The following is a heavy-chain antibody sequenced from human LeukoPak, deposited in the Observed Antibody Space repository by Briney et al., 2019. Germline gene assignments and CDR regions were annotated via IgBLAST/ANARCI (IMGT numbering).Heavy chain of an antibody. CDR3: ARAISDYDASDI. CDR1: GGTFSSYA. Sequence: ASVKVSCKASGGTFSSYAISWVRQAPGQGLEWMGGIIPIFGTANYAQKFQGRVTITADESTSTAYMELSSLRSEDTAVYYCARAISDYDASDIWGQGTMVTVSS. D-gene: IGHD4-17*01. J-gene: IGHJ3*02. CDR2: IIPIFGTA. V-gene: IGHV1-69*13.